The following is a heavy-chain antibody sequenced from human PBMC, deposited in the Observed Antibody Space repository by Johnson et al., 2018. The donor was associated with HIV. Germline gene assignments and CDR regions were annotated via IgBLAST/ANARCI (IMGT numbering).Heavy chain of an antibody. CDR3: ARDPSPSSYRAFDI. V-gene: IGHV3-30-3*01. J-gene: IGHJ3*02. D-gene: IGHD5-12*01. CDR2: ISYDGSNK. Sequence: QMQLVESGGGVVQPGRSLRLSCAASGFTFSSYAMHWVRQAPGKGLEWVAVISYDGSNKYYADSVKGRFTISRDNSKTTLYLQMNSLRAEDTAVYYCARDPSPSSYRAFDIWGQGTMVTVSS. CDR1: GFTFSSYA.